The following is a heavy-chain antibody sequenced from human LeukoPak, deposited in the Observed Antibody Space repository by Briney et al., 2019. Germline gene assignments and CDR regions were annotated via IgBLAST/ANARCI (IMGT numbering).Heavy chain of an antibody. CDR1: GGTFSSYA. V-gene: IGHV1-69*05. D-gene: IGHD5-24*01. CDR3: ARSPVRWLPFDY. CDR2: IIPIFGTA. Sequence: GAPVEVSCKASGGTFSSYAISWVRQAPGQGLEWMGGIIPIFGTANYAQKFQGRVTITTDESTSTAYMELSSLRSEDTAVYYCARSPVRWLPFDYWGQGTLVTVSS. J-gene: IGHJ4*02.